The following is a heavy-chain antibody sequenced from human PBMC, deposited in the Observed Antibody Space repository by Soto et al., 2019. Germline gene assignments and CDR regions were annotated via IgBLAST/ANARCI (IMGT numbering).Heavy chain of an antibody. J-gene: IGHJ5*02. V-gene: IGHV3-43*01. CDR2: ISWDGSRT. Sequence: EVQLVESGGAVVQAGGSLRLSCATSGFKFDDYSMHWVRQAPGQGLEWVSLISWDGSRTNYADSVRGRFTISRDSSKNSLYLQMNSLRTEDTALYYCAAADYGDYPNWFDPWGQGTLVTVSS. D-gene: IGHD4-17*01. CDR1: GFKFDDYS. CDR3: AAADYGDYPNWFDP.